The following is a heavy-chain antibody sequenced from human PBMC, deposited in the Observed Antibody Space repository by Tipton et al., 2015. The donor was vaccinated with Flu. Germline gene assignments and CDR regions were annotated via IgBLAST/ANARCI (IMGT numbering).Heavy chain of an antibody. CDR1: GFPFSDYY. CDR3: ARWFWNAFDV. V-gene: IGHV3-11*04. CDR2: ISSSGITT. D-gene: IGHD3-3*01. Sequence: AVSGFPFSDYYMTWVRQTPGEGLEWISYISSSGITTHYADSVRGRFTISRDNGKNSLYLQMNGLRGDDTAVYYCARWFWNAFDVWGQGTVVSVSS. J-gene: IGHJ3*01.